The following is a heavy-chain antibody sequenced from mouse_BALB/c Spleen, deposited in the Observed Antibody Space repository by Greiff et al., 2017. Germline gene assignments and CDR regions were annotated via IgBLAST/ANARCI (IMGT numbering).Heavy chain of an antibody. CDR2: ISSGGST. CDR3: ARWRYDPYFDY. CDR1: GFTFSSYA. D-gene: IGHD2-14*01. J-gene: IGHJ2*01. Sequence: EVKLMESGGGLVKPGGSLKLSCAASGFTFSSYAMSWVRQTPEKRLEWVASISSGGSTYYPDSVKGRFTISRDNARNILYLQMSSLRSEDTAMYYCARWRYDPYFDYWGQGTTLTVSS. V-gene: IGHV5-6-5*01.